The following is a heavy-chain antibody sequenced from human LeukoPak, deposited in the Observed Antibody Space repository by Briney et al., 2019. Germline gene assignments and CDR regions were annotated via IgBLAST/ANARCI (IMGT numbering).Heavy chain of an antibody. Sequence: GGSLRLSCAASGFTFSSYAMSWVRQAPGKGLEWVSAISGGGIGIYYADSLKGRFTISRDDAKNTLYLQMNSLRAEDTAVYYCTRRRGNQQPIDYWGQGTLVTVSS. CDR1: GFTFSSYA. V-gene: IGHV3-23*01. D-gene: IGHD2-2*01. J-gene: IGHJ4*02. CDR2: ISGGGIGI. CDR3: TRRRGNQQPIDY.